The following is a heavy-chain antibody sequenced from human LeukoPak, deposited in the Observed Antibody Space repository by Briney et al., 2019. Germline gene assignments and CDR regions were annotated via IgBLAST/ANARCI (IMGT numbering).Heavy chain of an antibody. J-gene: IGHJ6*02. CDR3: ARVAAYYYVMDV. CDR1: GFTFSTYS. Sequence: RGSLTLSCAASGFTFSTYSMNWVRQAPGKGLEWISYISSSGGTIYNGDSVKGRFTISRDNANNSLYLQMNSLRDEDTAVYYCARVAAYYYVMDVWGQGTTVTVSS. D-gene: IGHD6-25*01. CDR2: ISSSGGTI. V-gene: IGHV3-48*02.